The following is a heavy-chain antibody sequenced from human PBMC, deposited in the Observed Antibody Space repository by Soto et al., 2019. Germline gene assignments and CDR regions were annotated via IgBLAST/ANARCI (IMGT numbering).Heavy chain of an antibody. J-gene: IGHJ4*02. V-gene: IGHV1-69*01. D-gene: IGHD3-16*01. Sequence: QVQLVQSGAEVKKPGSSVKVSCKPSGGTFNGYIITWVRQAPGQGLEWIGGIIFTFNTANYAEKFQGRVSLSADQGTSTAYMELTSLTSEDTAVFHCARGLMGEPGGFDFWGQGTLVSVSS. CDR2: IIFTFNTA. CDR3: ARGLMGEPGGFDF. CDR1: GGTFNGYI.